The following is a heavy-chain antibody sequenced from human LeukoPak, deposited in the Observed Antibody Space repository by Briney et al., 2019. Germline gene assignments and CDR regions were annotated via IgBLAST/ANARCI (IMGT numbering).Heavy chain of an antibody. D-gene: IGHD3-10*01. J-gene: IGHJ4*02. V-gene: IGHV4-38-2*02. Sequence: SETLSLTCTVSGYSISSGYYWGWIRQPPGKGLEWIGSIYTSGSTNYNPSLKSRVTISVDTSKNQFSLKLSSVTAADTAVYYCARDGYGSGSYSHYWGQGTLVTVSS. CDR2: IYTSGST. CDR1: GYSISSGYY. CDR3: ARDGYGSGSYSHY.